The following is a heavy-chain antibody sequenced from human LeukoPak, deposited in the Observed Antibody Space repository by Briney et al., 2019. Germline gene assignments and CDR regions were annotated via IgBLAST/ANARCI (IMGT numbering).Heavy chain of an antibody. CDR1: GYILTELS. V-gene: IGHV1-24*01. D-gene: IGHD1-26*01. CDR3: ATLNVGGQPVDY. Sequence: ASVKVSCKVSGYILTELSMHWVRQAPGKGLEWMGGFDPEDGETIYAQKFQGRVTITEDTSTDTAYMELSSLRSEDTAVYYCATLNVGGQPVDYWGQGTLVTVSS. J-gene: IGHJ4*02. CDR2: FDPEDGET.